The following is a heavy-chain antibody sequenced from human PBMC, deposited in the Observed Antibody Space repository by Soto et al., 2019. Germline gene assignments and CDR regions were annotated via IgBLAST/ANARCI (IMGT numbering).Heavy chain of an antibody. J-gene: IGHJ4*02. V-gene: IGHV4-30-2*01. CDR2: IYHSGNT. CDR1: GGSISSGGYS. D-gene: IGHD5-18*01. Sequence: SETLSLTCAVSGGSISSGGYSWSWIRQPPGKGLEWIGYIYHSGNTNHNPSLKSRVTMSLDTSKNQFSLNLNSVTAADTAVYYCARAGYSYATGYYFDYWGQGTLVTVSS. CDR3: ARAGYSYATGYYFDY.